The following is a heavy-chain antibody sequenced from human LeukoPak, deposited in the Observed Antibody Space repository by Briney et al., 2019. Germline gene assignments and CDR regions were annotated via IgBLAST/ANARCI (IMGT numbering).Heavy chain of an antibody. Sequence: GGSLRLSCVVSGFSFSDSYMTWIRQTPGKGLEWVSYISSSGSTIYYADSEKGRFTISRDNAKNSLYLQMNSLRAEDTAVYYCARQKYLRGPDVEYFDYWGQGTLVTVSS. CDR2: ISSSGSTI. J-gene: IGHJ4*02. CDR3: ARQKYLRGPDVEYFDY. D-gene: IGHD5/OR15-5a*01. V-gene: IGHV3-11*04. CDR1: GFSFSDSY.